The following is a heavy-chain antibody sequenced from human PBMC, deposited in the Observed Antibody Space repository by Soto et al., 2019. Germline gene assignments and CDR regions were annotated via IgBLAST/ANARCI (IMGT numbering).Heavy chain of an antibody. CDR1: GYTFTTYG. J-gene: IGHJ4*02. V-gene: IGHV1-3*01. CDR3: ARDGAYSDYGFPV. D-gene: IGHD3-16*01. CDR2: INAGNGNT. Sequence: QAQLVQSGAEVKEPGASVKVSCKASGYTFTTYGIHWVRQAPGQRPEWMGWINAGNGNTKYSQKFQGRVTITRDTSASTLYMEVSSLSSEDTAVYYCARDGAYSDYGFPVWGQGTLVTVSS.